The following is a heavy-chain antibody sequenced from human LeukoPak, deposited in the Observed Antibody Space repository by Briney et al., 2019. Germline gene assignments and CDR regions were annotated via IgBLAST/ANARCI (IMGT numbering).Heavy chain of an antibody. CDR1: GFTFSDYY. V-gene: IGHV3-11*04. CDR2: ISSSGSTI. Sequence: KPGGSLRLSCAASGFTFSDYYMSWIRQAPGKGLEWVSYISSSGSTIYYADSVKGRFTISRDNAKNSPYLQMNSLRAKDTAVYYCARDERYHYFDYWGQGTLVTVSS. D-gene: IGHD1-14*01. CDR3: ARDERYHYFDY. J-gene: IGHJ4*02.